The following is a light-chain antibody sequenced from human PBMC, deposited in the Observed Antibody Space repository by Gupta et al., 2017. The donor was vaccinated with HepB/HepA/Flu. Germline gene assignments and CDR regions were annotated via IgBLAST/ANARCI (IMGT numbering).Light chain of an antibody. CDR1: QSVSSY. V-gene: IGKV3-11*01. CDR2: DAS. Sequence: EIVLTQSPATLSLSPGERATLSCRASQSVSSYLAWYQQKPGQAPRLLIYDASNRATGIPARFSGSGSGTDFTLTISSLEPEDFAVYYCQQRSNWFCSSGQGTKLEIK. CDR3: QQRSNWFCS. J-gene: IGKJ2*03.